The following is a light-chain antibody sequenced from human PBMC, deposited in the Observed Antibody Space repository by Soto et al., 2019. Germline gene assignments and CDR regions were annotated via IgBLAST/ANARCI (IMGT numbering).Light chain of an antibody. CDR1: QSVTRY. J-gene: IGKJ2*01. CDR3: QQRSTWPRYT. V-gene: IGKV3-11*01. Sequence: EIVLTQSPATLSLSPGERATLSCRASQSVTRYLAWYQQKPGQAPRLVIHDASNRANGIPARFSGSGSGTDFTLPISSLEPEDFAVYYCQQRSTWPRYTFGQGTKLEIK. CDR2: DAS.